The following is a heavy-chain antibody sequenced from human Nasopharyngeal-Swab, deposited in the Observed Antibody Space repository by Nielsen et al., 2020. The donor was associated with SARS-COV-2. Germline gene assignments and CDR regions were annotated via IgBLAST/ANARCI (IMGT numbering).Heavy chain of an antibody. CDR2: ISSSGSTI. D-gene: IGHD3-9*01. Sequence: GESLKISCAASGLTFSDYYMSWIRQAPGKGLEWVSYISSSGSTIYYADSLKGRFTISRDNAKNSLYLQMNSLRAEDTAVYYCARGCVLTGPSCYYYGMDVWGQGTTVTVSS. CDR1: GLTFSDYY. V-gene: IGHV3-11*04. CDR3: ARGCVLTGPSCYYYGMDV. J-gene: IGHJ6*02.